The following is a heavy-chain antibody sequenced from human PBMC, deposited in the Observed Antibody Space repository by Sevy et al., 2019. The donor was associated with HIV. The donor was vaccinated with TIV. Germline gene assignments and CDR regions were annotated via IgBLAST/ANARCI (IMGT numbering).Heavy chain of an antibody. CDR1: GFTFTNAW. J-gene: IGHJ6*02. CDR2: IKSKRDGETT. V-gene: IGHV3-15*01. Sequence: GGSLRLSCAASGFTFTNAWMSWVRQAPGKGLEWVGRIKSKRDGETTDYAASVGGRFSNSRDDSRNTLYLQMNSLTTEDTAMYFRNTDQQGNIYHYVYDRDVWGQGTTVTVSS. CDR3: NTDQQGNIYHYVYDRDV.